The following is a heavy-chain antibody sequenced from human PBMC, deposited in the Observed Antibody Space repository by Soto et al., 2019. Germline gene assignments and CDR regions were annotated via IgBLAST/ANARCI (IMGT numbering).Heavy chain of an antibody. CDR2: IYYSGST. D-gene: IGHD2-21*02. J-gene: IGHJ4*02. CDR1: GGSISSYY. CDR3: ARAKDGVTFDY. Sequence: PSETLSLTCTVSGGSISSYYWSWIRQPPGKGLEWIGYIYYSGSTNYNPSLKSRVTISVDTSKNQFSLKLSSVTAADTAVYYCARAKDGVTFDYWGQGTLVTVSS. V-gene: IGHV4-59*01.